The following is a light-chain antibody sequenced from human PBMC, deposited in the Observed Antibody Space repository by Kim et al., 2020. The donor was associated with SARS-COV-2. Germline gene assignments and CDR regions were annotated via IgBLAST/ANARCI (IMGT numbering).Light chain of an antibody. V-gene: IGLV1-44*01. J-gene: IGLJ3*02. Sequence: GQRVTISCSGSNSNIGRNAVNWFQQLPGTAPQLLIYFNNQRPSGVPDRFAGSKSGTSASLAISGLQSEDEADYYCASWDGSLSAWVFGGVTQLTVL. CDR1: NSNIGRNA. CDR3: ASWDGSLSAWV. CDR2: FNN.